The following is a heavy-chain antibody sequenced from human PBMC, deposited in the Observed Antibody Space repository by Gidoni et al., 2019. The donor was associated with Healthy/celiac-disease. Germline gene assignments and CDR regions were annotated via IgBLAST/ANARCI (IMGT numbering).Heavy chain of an antibody. CDR2: ISYDGSNK. J-gene: IGHJ6*02. CDR3: ATPIWGYLPPRYYYYGMDV. CDR1: SSYG. Sequence: SSYGMHWVRQAPGKGLEWVAVISYDGSNKYYADSVKGRFTISRDNSKNTLYLQMNSLRAEDTAVYYCATPIWGYLPPRYYYYGMDVWGQGTTVTVSS. V-gene: IGHV3-30*03. D-gene: IGHD2-15*01.